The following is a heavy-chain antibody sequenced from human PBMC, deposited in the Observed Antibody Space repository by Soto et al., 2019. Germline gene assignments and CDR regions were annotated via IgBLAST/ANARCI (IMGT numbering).Heavy chain of an antibody. CDR2: ISSSSSYI. J-gene: IGHJ4*02. V-gene: IGHV3-21*01. CDR3: ARDPSSWYDY. CDR1: GFTFSSYS. Sequence: PGGSLRLSCAASGFTFSSYSMNWVRQAPGKGLEWVSSISSSSSYIYYADSVKGRFTISRGNAKNSLYLQMNSLRAEDTAVYYCARDPSSWYDYWGQGTLVTVSS. D-gene: IGHD6-13*01.